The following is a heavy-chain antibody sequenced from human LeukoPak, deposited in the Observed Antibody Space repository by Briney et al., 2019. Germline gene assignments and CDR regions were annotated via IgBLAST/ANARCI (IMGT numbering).Heavy chain of an antibody. CDR1: GFPFSSYW. CDR2: IKQDGSEK. Sequence: GGSLRLSCAVSGFPFSSYWMSWVRQAPGKGLGWVANIKQDGSEKYYVDSVKGRFTISRDNAKNSLYLQMNSLRAEDTAVYYCARRAVVVPAAIGTFDYWGQGTLVTVSS. D-gene: IGHD2-2*02. CDR3: ARRAVVVPAAIGTFDY. J-gene: IGHJ4*02. V-gene: IGHV3-7*01.